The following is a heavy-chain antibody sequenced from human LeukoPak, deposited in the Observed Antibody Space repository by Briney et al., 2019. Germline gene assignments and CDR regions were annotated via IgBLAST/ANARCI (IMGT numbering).Heavy chain of an antibody. D-gene: IGHD1-1*01. Sequence: TAGGSLRLSCAASGFTFSSYAMSWVRQAPGKGLEWVSAITGNGSSIYYSGPLKGRFTISRDNAKNSVYLHMTGLSAADTAVYYCATWDDLPLDHWGQGTLVTVSS. CDR2: ITGNGSSI. CDR1: GFTFSSYA. CDR3: ATWDDLPLDH. V-gene: IGHV3-21*01. J-gene: IGHJ4*02.